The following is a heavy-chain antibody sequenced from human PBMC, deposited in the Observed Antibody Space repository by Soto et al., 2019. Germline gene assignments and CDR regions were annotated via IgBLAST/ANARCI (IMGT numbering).Heavy chain of an antibody. J-gene: IGHJ4*02. CDR1: GGSISSYY. Sequence: SETLSLTCTVSGGSISSYYWSWIRQPPGKGLEWIGYIYYGGSTNYNPSLESRMHISVDATMNQFSLKLSSVTAADTAVYFCARAPVGLDTISYFDYWGQGKLVTVSS. V-gene: IGHV4-59*08. D-gene: IGHD3-3*01. CDR2: IYYGGST. CDR3: ARAPVGLDTISYFDY.